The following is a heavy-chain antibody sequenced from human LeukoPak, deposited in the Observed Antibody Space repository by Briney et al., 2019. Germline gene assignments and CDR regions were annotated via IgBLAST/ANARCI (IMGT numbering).Heavy chain of an antibody. J-gene: IGHJ3*02. CDR1: GDSIISSNYY. Sequence: PSETLSLTCTVSGDSIISSNYYWGLLRHPPGKGLEWIGGISYSGTTYYNPSLKSRVTISIDTSKNQFSLKLSSVTAADTAVYYCARASQGAFDIWGQGTMVTVSS. V-gene: IGHV4-39*01. CDR3: ARASQGAFDI. CDR2: ISYSGTT.